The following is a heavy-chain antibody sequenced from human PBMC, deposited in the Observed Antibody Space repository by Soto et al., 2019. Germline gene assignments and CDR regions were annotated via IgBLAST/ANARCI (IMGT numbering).Heavy chain of an antibody. Sequence: SGGSLRLSCAASGFTFNNYAMTWVRRAPGKGLEWVSSISASGGGTFYADSVKGRFIISRDSSKDTLYLQMNSLRVEDTAVYYCAKSRTATTSCYGSWGQGARVTVSS. CDR1: GFTFNNYA. D-gene: IGHD2-2*01. CDR3: AKSRTATTSCYGS. V-gene: IGHV3-23*01. J-gene: IGHJ5*02. CDR2: ISASGGGT.